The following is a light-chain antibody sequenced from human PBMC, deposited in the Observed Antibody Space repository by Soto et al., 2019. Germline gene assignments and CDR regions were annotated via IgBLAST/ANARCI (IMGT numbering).Light chain of an antibody. Sequence: EVMMTKSPATLSLYPGERAALSCRASQSVSSNLAWYQQKRGQAPRLLIYGASTRATGVPARFSGSRSGTEFTLTINSLQSEDFAVYYCQRYNNWPLTFGGGTMVDIK. J-gene: IGKJ4*01. V-gene: IGKV3-15*01. CDR2: GAS. CDR3: QRYNNWPLT. CDR1: QSVSSN.